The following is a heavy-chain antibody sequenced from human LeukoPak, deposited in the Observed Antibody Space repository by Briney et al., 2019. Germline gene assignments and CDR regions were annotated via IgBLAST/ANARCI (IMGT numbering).Heavy chain of an antibody. D-gene: IGHD1/OR15-1a*01. CDR1: GIPFSDFY. CDR2: ISSSSSYT. J-gene: IGHJ4*02. Sequence: GGSLRLSRVVSGIPFSDFYMNWIRQAPGEGLEWISYISSSSSYTDYAESVKGRFTISRDNAKSALYLEMNDLRVEDTAVYYCAAGTAADYWGQGTLVIVSS. V-gene: IGHV3-11*03. CDR3: AAGTAADY.